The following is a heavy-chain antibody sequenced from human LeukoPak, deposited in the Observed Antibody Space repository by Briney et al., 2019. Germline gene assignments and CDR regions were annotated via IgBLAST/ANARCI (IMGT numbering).Heavy chain of an antibody. D-gene: IGHD5-12*01. CDR3: AKTKSGATTFDY. CDR2: ISGSGGST. V-gene: IGHV3-23*01. J-gene: IGHJ4*02. Sequence: GGSLRLSCAASGFTFSSYAMSWVRQAPGKGLEWVSAISGSGGSTYYADSVKGRFTISRDNSKNTLYLQMNSLRPEDTAVYYCAKTKSGATTFDYWGQGTLVTVSS. CDR1: GFTFSSYA.